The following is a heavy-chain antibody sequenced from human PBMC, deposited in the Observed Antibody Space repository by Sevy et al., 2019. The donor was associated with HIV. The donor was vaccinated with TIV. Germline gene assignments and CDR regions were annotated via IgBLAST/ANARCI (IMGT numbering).Heavy chain of an antibody. D-gene: IGHD6-13*01. Sequence: ASVKVSCKASGGTFSSYAISWVRQAPGQGLEWMGGIIPIFGTANYAQMFQGRVTITADESTSTAYMELSSLRSEDTAVYYCARGGYSSTFDYYYGMDVWGQGTTVTVSS. J-gene: IGHJ6*02. CDR1: GGTFSSYA. CDR3: ARGGYSSTFDYYYGMDV. V-gene: IGHV1-69*13. CDR2: IIPIFGTA.